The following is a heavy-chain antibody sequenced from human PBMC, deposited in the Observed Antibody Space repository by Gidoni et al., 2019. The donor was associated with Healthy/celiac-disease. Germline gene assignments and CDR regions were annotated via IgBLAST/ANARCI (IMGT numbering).Heavy chain of an antibody. CDR3: QAVRLDY. CDR1: GVTVSSYA. V-gene: IGHV3-30*04. D-gene: IGHD6-19*01. CDR2: ISYDGSNK. Sequence: QVQLVESGGGVVQPGRSLRLSCAASGVTVSSYAMHWVRQAPGQGLEWVAVISYDGSNKYYADSVKGRFTISRDNSKNTLYLQMNSLRAEDTAVYYCQAVRLDYWGQGTLVTVSS. J-gene: IGHJ4*02.